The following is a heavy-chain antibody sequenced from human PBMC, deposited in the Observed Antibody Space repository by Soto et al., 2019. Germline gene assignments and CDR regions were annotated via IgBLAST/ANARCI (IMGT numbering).Heavy chain of an antibody. CDR3: ANLGYSYGRQPYYYYGMDV. CDR1: GFTFSSYG. V-gene: IGHV3-33*06. CDR2: IWYDGSNK. Sequence: QPGGSLRLSCAASGFTFSSYGMHWVRQAPGKGLEWVAVIWYDGSNKYYADSVKGRFTISRDNSKNTLHLQMNSLRAEDTAVYYCANLGYSYGRQPYYYYGMDVWGQGTTVTVSS. D-gene: IGHD5-18*01. J-gene: IGHJ6*02.